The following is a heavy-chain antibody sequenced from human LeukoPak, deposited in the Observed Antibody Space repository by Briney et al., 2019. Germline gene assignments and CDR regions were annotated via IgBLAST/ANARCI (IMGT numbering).Heavy chain of an antibody. V-gene: IGHV4-38-2*02. CDR3: ARVSYSSGWYNRAFDY. CDR2: IYHSGST. D-gene: IGHD6-19*01. J-gene: IGHJ4*02. CDR1: GYSISSGYY. Sequence: SETLSLTCTVSGYSISSGYYWGWIRQPPGKGLEWIGSIYHSGSTYYNPSLKSRVTISVDTSKNQFSLKLSSVTAADTAVYYCARVSYSSGWYNRAFDYWGQGTLVTVSS.